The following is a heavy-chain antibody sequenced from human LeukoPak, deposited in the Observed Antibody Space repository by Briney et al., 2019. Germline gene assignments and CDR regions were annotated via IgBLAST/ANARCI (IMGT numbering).Heavy chain of an antibody. CDR2: IIPIFGTA. CDR3: ARGSDPGGYSYGENRIDY. D-gene: IGHD5-18*01. V-gene: IGHV1-69*13. Sequence: GASVKVSCKASGGTFSIYAISWVRQAPGQGLEWMGGIIPIFGTANYAQKFQGRVTITADESTSTAYMELSGLRSEDTAVYYCARGSDPGGYSYGENRIDYWGQGTLVTVSS. J-gene: IGHJ4*02. CDR1: GGTFSIYA.